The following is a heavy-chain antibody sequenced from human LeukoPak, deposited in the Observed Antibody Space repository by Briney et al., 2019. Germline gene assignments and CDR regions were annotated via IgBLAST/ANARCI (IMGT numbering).Heavy chain of an antibody. CDR1: GFTFSSYG. D-gene: IGHD6-13*01. V-gene: IGHV3-33*01. CDR2: IWYDGSNK. CDR3: ARGLDGSSWYGAIDY. J-gene: IGHJ4*02. Sequence: GGSLRLSCAASGFTFSSYGMHWVRQAPGKGLEWVAVIWYDGSNKYYADSVKGRFTISRDNSKNTLYLQMNSLRAGDTAVYYCARGLDGSSWYGAIDYWGQGTLVTVSS.